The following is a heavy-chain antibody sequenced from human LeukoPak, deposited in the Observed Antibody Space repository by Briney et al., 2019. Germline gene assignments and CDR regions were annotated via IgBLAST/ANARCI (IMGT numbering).Heavy chain of an antibody. V-gene: IGHV1-18*01. J-gene: IGHJ4*02. Sequence: ASVKVSCKASGYTFSSYGISWVRQAPGQGLQWMGWISGYNGNTNYAQNLQGRVTMTTDTSTSTAYMELRSLRSDDTAVYYCARDLGNSGYDLPDYWGQGTLVTVSS. D-gene: IGHD5-12*01. CDR3: ARDLGNSGYDLPDY. CDR1: GYTFSSYG. CDR2: ISGYNGNT.